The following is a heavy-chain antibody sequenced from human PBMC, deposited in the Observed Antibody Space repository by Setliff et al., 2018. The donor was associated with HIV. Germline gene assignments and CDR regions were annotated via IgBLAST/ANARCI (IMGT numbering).Heavy chain of an antibody. CDR1: GFTFSSYSM. J-gene: IGHJ2*01. Sequence: LRLSCAASGFTFSSYSMNWVRQAPGKGLEWLARIDWDDDKYYNTSLKTRLTLSKDTSKNQVVLTMTNMDPVDTATYYCARTNNVYWYFDLWGRGTLVTVS. CDR2: IDWDDDK. D-gene: IGHD2-8*01. V-gene: IGHV2-70*11. CDR3: ARTNNVYWYFDL.